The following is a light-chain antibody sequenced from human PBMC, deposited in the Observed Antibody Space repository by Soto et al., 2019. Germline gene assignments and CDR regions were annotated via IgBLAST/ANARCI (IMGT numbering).Light chain of an antibody. CDR1: SDDIGNYYY. CDR2: EVS. J-gene: IGLJ1*01. V-gene: IGLV2-14*01. Sequence: QSVLTQPASVSGSPGQSITISCTGRSDDIGNYYYVSWYQQHPGRAPKLIIYEVSNRPSGVSDRLSGSKSGNTASLTISGLRAEDEADYYCSSYSTTTTFYVFGSGTKLTVL. CDR3: SSYSTTTTFYV.